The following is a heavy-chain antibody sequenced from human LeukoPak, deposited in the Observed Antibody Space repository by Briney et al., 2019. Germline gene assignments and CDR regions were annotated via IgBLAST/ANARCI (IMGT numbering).Heavy chain of an antibody. CDR3: ASGPSGVDYYYYYMDV. Sequence: SETLSLTCTVSGGSISNYYWTWIRQPPGKGLEWIGYIYYSGSTNYNPSLKSRVTISVDTSKNQFSLKLSSVTAADTAVYYCASGPSGVDYYYYYMDVWGKGTTVTVSS. J-gene: IGHJ6*03. D-gene: IGHD1-26*01. CDR1: GGSISNYY. V-gene: IGHV4-59*01. CDR2: IYYSGST.